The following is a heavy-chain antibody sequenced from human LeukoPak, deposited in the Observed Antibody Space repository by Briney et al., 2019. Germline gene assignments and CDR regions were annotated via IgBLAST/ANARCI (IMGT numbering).Heavy chain of an antibody. V-gene: IGHV4-4*09. CDR2: IYSGVPT. CDR1: GVSINRFY. J-gene: IGHJ4*02. Sequence: PSETLSLTCTTSGVSINRFYWSWVRQPPGKGLEWIGNIYSGVPTSFNPSLKSRVTISVDTSKNQFSLNLTSVTAADTAMYYCVQTTGWPGFDYWGQGILVTVSS. D-gene: IGHD1-1*01. CDR3: VQTTGWPGFDY.